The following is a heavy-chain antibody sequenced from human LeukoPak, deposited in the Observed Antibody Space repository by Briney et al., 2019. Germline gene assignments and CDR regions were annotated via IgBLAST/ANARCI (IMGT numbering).Heavy chain of an antibody. J-gene: IGHJ3*02. CDR3: ASSAGTVSEAFDI. CDR2: IIPILGIA. Sequence: SVKVSCTASGVTFSSYTISWVRQAPGQGLEWMGRIIPILGIANYAQTFQGRVTITADKSTSTAYMELSSLRSEDTAVYYCASSAGTVSEAFDIWGQGTMVTVSS. D-gene: IGHD6-13*01. V-gene: IGHV1-69*02. CDR1: GVTFSSYT.